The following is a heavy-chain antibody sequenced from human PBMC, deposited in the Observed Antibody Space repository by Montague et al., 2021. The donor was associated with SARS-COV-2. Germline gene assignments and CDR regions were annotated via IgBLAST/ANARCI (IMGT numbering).Heavy chain of an antibody. CDR1: GGSISSYY. D-gene: IGHD3-3*01. V-gene: IGHV4-4*07. J-gene: IGHJ6*02. CDR3: ASGKYYDFWSGYYSHDYVSGMDV. Sequence: SETLLTCTVSGGSISSYYWSWIRQSAGKGLEWIGRIHTSGSTDYNPSRNSRGTMSVDTSKNQFSLKLSSVTAADTAVYYCASGKYYDFWSGYYSHDYVSGMDVWGRGTTVTVSS. CDR2: IHTSGST.